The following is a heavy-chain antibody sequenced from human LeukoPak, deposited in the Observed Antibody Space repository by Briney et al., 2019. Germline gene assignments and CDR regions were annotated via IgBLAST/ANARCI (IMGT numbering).Heavy chain of an antibody. J-gene: IGHJ4*02. CDR1: GFTFSSND. V-gene: IGHV3-30*18. D-gene: IGHD6-13*01. CDR3: AKETPAAGTYFFDY. CDR2: ISYDGSSK. Sequence: GGSLRLSCAAPGFTFSSNDIHWVRQAPGKGLEWVAIISYDGSSKYYGDSVKGRFTISRDNSKNTLFLQMNSLRAEDTAVYYCAKETPAAGTYFFDYWGLGTLVTVSS.